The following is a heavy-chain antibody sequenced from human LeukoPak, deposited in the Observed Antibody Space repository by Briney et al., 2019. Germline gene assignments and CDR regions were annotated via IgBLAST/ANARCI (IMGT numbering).Heavy chain of an antibody. J-gene: IGHJ4*02. CDR2: ISYSGST. CDR1: GGSISSYY. D-gene: IGHD6-13*01. V-gene: IGHV4-59*01. Sequence: SETLSLTCTVSGGSISSYYWSWIRQPPGKGLEWIGYISYSGSTNYNPSLKSRVTISVDTSKNQFSLKPSSVTAADTAIYYCARLYSSSLGRVFDYWGQGTLVTVSS. CDR3: ARLYSSSLGRVFDY.